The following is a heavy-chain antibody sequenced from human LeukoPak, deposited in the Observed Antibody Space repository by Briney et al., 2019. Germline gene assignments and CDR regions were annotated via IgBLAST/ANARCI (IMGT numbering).Heavy chain of an antibody. CDR1: GGSFSGYY. CDR3: ARGWMIYHY. Sequence: SETLSLTCAVYGGSFSGYYWSWIRQPPGKGLEWIGEINHSGSTNYNPSLKSRVTLSVDTSKNQFSLKLSSVTAADTAVYYCARGWMIYHYWGQGTLVTVSS. V-gene: IGHV4-34*01. CDR2: INHSGST. J-gene: IGHJ4*02. D-gene: IGHD2-8*01.